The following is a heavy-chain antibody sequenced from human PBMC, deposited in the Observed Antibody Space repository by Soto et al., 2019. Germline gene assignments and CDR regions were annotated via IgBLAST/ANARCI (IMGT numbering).Heavy chain of an antibody. CDR2: IRSKADSYAT. CDR3: TRPAPSRDGDFDL. Sequence: EVQLVESGGGLVQPGGSLKLSCAASGFTFSGSAMHWVRQASGKGLEWVGRIRSKADSYATGYAASVKGRFTISRDDSQITAYLQMTSLKIEDTAVYYCTRPAPSRDGDFDLWGRGTLVTVSS. V-gene: IGHV3-73*01. CDR1: GFTFSGSA. D-gene: IGHD3-16*01. J-gene: IGHJ2*01.